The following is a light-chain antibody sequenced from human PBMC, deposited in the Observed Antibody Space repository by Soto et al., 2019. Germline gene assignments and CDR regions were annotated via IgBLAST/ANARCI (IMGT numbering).Light chain of an antibody. Sequence: QSVLTQPRSVSASPGQSVTISCTGTSSDVGGYNSVSWYQQHPDKAPKLMIYDVTKRPSGVPDRFSGSKSGNTASLTISGPQAEDEADYYCCSYAGSYTLWVFGGGTKLTVL. CDR2: DVT. CDR3: CSYAGSYTLWV. V-gene: IGLV2-11*01. J-gene: IGLJ3*02. CDR1: SSDVGGYNS.